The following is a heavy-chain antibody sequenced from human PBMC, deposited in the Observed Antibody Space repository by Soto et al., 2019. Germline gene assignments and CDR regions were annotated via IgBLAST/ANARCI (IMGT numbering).Heavy chain of an antibody. CDR1: GGSISSGGYY. J-gene: IGHJ4*02. Sequence: QVQLQESGPGLVKPSQTLSLTCTVSGGSISSGGYYWSWIRQHPGKGLEWIGYIYYSGSTYYNPSLKSRVTISGDTSKNQSSLKLSSVTAADTAVYYCARGVGDYYDSSGYYRAIDYWGQGTLVTVSS. D-gene: IGHD3-22*01. CDR3: ARGVGDYYDSSGYYRAIDY. CDR2: IYYSGST. V-gene: IGHV4-31*03.